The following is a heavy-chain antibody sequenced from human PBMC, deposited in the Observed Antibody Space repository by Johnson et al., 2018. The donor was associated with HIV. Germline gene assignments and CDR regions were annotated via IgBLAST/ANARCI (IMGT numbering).Heavy chain of an antibody. V-gene: IGHV3-66*02. CDR2: IYSGGST. D-gene: IGHD6-19*01. Sequence: VQLVESGGGVVQPGRSLRLSCAASGFTVSRNYMSWVRQAPGKGLEWVSVIYSGGSTYYADSVKGRFTISRDNSKNTLYLQMSSLRPDDTAVYYCARVSSSTISVAGNPFDIWGQGTVVTVSS. CDR1: GFTVSRNY. J-gene: IGHJ3*02. CDR3: ARVSSSTISVAGNPFDI.